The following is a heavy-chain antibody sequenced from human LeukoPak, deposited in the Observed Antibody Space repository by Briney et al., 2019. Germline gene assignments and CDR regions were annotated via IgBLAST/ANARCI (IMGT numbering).Heavy chain of an antibody. CDR1: GGSISSYY. CDR2: INHSGST. V-gene: IGHV4-34*01. CDR3: ARTTHYYDGSGYSY. J-gene: IGHJ4*02. D-gene: IGHD3-22*01. Sequence: SETLSLTCTVSGGSISSYYWSWIRQPPGKGLEWIGEINHSGSTNYNPSLKSRVTISVDTSKNQFSLKLSSVTAADTAVYYCARTTHYYDGSGYSYWGQGTLVTVSS.